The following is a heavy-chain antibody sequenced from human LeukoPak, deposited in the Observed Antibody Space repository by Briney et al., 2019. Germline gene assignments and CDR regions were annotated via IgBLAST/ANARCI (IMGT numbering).Heavy chain of an antibody. CDR1: GFTFSSYR. CDR3: ARGPPRYSGNSGLDY. V-gene: IGHV3-48*01. Sequence: PGGSLRLSCAASGFTFSSYRMNWVRQAPGKGLEWLSYISSSGNTIYYAGSVKGRFTLSRDNAKNSLYLQMNSLTAEDTAVYYCARGPPRYSGNSGLDYWGQGTLVTVSS. J-gene: IGHJ4*02. D-gene: IGHD1-26*01. CDR2: ISSSGNTI.